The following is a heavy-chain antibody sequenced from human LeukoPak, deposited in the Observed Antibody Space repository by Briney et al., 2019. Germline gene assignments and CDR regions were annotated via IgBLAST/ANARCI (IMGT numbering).Heavy chain of an antibody. CDR2: ISSSGGNI. CDR3: ARDRSLTLGY. Sequence: GGSLRLSCVVSGFDLSDYYMSWIRQAPGKGLEWISYISSSGGNIYFADSVKGRFTMSRDNAKNSLYLQMNSLRAEDTAVYYCARDRSLTLGYWGQGTLVTVSS. D-gene: IGHD1-14*01. J-gene: IGHJ4*02. CDR1: GFDLSDYY. V-gene: IGHV3-11*04.